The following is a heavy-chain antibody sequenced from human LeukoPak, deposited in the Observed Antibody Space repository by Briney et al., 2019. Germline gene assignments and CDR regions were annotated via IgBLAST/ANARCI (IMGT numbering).Heavy chain of an antibody. CDR2: IYTSGST. Sequence: PSETLSLTCTVSGGSISSGSYYWSWIRQPAGKGLEWIGRIYTSGSTNYNPSLKSRVTISVDTSKNQFSLKLSSVTAADTAVYYCARSAAYLDYWGQGTLVTVSS. CDR3: ARSAAYLDY. CDR1: GGSISSGSYY. D-gene: IGHD6-25*01. J-gene: IGHJ4*02. V-gene: IGHV4-61*02.